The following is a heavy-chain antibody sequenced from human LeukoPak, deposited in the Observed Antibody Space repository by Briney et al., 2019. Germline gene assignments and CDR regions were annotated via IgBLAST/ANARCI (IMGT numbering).Heavy chain of an antibody. J-gene: IGHJ5*02. CDR2: VYYTGST. V-gene: IGHV4-59*01. D-gene: IGHD3-22*01. CDR3: ARVVGFYDSSAFDL. Sequence: SETLSLTCTVSGGSISSYYWSWIRQPPGKGLEWIGYVYYTGSTNYNPSLNSRVTMSIDTSKNQFSLRLSSVTAADTAVYYCARVVGFYDSSAFDLWGRGTLVTVSS. CDR1: GGSISSYY.